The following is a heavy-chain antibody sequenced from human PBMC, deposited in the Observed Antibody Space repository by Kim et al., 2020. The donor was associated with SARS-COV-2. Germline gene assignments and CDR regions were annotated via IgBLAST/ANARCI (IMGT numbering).Heavy chain of an antibody. Sequence: ADSVKGRFTISRDNSKNTLYLQMNSLRAEDTAVYYCAKIYVVPAARWFDPWGQGTLVTVSS. V-gene: IGHV3-23*01. J-gene: IGHJ5*02. D-gene: IGHD2-2*01. CDR3: AKIYVVPAARWFDP.